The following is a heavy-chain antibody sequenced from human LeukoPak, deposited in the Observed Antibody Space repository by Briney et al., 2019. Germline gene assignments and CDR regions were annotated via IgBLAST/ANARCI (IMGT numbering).Heavy chain of an antibody. D-gene: IGHD4-23*01. V-gene: IGHV3-7*01. CDR1: GFTFSSYA. Sequence: GGSLRLSCAASGFTFSSYAMSWVRQAPGKGLEWVANIKQDGSEKYYVDSVKGRFTISRDNAKNSLYLQMNSLRAEDTAVYYCARDQGGGKFDPWGQGTLVTVSS. J-gene: IGHJ5*02. CDR3: ARDQGGGKFDP. CDR2: IKQDGSEK.